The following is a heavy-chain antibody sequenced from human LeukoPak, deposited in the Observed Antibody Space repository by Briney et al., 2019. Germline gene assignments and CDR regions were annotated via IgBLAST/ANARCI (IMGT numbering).Heavy chain of an antibody. Sequence: GGSLRLSCAASGFTFDDYGMHWVRHAPGKGLEWVSGINRDGGGLGYADSVKGRFTVSRDNAKNSLYLQMSSLRAEDTAVYYCARAAAGYWGQGTLVTVSS. CDR3: ARAAAGY. D-gene: IGHD6-13*01. CDR1: GFTFDDYG. CDR2: INRDGGGL. V-gene: IGHV3-20*04. J-gene: IGHJ4*02.